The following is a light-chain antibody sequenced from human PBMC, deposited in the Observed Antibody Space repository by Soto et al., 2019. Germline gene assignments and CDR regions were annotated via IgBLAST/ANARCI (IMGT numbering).Light chain of an antibody. V-gene: IGKV4-1*01. CDR1: QSVLYSSNNKNY. CDR2: WAS. CDR3: QRYYSTPYT. J-gene: IGKJ2*01. Sequence: DIVMTQSPDSLAVSLGERATINCKSSQSVLYSSNNKNYLAWYQQKPGQPPKLLIYWASTRESGVPDRFSGSGSGTDFTLTISSLQAEDAAVYYCQRYYSTPYTFGQGTKLEI.